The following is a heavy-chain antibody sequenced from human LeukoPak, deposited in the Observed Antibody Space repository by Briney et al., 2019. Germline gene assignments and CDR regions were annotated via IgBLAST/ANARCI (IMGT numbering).Heavy chain of an antibody. Sequence: SVKVSCKASGGTFSSYAISWVRQAPGQGLEWMGGIIPIFGTANYAQKFQGRVTITADESTSTAYMELSSLRSEDTAVYYCARDRLNLWSPHCGGDCHDAFDIWGQGTMVTVSS. J-gene: IGHJ3*02. CDR2: IIPIFGTA. D-gene: IGHD2-21*02. V-gene: IGHV1-69*01. CDR3: ARDRLNLWSPHCGGDCHDAFDI. CDR1: GGTFSSYA.